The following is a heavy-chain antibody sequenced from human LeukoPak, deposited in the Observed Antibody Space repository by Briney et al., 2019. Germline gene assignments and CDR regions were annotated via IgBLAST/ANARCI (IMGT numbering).Heavy chain of an antibody. Sequence: GGSLRLSCAASGSTFSSYGMHWVRQAPGKGLEWVAVIWYDGSNKYYADSVKGRFTISRDNSKNTLYLQMNSLRASDTAMYYCARIAATWYGGSWGQGTLVFVSS. D-gene: IGHD2-15*01. CDR2: IWYDGSNK. V-gene: IGHV3-33*01. CDR3: ARIAATWYGGS. J-gene: IGHJ4*02. CDR1: GSTFSSYG.